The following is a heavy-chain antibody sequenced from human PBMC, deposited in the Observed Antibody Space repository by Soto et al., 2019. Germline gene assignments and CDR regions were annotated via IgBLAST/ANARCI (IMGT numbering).Heavy chain of an antibody. CDR1: GASINSDGHY. V-gene: IGHV4-31*02. Sequence: PAETLSLTCSVSGASINSDGHYWSWIRQVPGRGLEWLGYIYSSGSSDYNPALKSRLTITLDTSKNQFSLRLISLTAADTAVYFCAADTQTADLGDYSAAFDIWGQGTLVTVSS. CDR3: AADTQTADLGDYSAAFDI. CDR2: IYSSGSS. D-gene: IGHD4-17*01. J-gene: IGHJ3*02.